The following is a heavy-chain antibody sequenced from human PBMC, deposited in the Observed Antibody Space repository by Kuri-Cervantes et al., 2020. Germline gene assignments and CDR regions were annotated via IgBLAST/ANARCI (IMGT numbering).Heavy chain of an antibody. CDR2: IYTSGST. CDR1: GGSISSGSYY. V-gene: IGHV4-61*02. D-gene: IGHD2-15*01. J-gene: IGHJ4*02. Sequence: SCTVSGGSISSGSYYWSWIRQPAGKGLEWIGRIYTSGSTNYNPSLKSRVTISVDTSKNQFSLKLSSVTAADTAVYYCARGHCSGGSCYDYWGQGTLVTVSS. CDR3: ARGHCSGGSCYDY.